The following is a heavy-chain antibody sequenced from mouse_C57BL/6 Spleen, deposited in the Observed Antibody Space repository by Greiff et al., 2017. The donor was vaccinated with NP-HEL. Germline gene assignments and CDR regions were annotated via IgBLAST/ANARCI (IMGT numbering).Heavy chain of an antibody. CDR2: ISSGRSTI. CDR1: GFTFSDYG. V-gene: IGHV5-17*01. J-gene: IGHJ2*01. CDR3: ARRCYYVDY. Sequence: EVQRVESGGGLVKPGGSLKLSCAASGFTFSDYGMHWVRQAPEKGLEWVAYISSGRSTIYYADTVTGRFTLSSDHAQNTLFLQMTSLMSDDTAMYYCARRCYYVDYWGQGTTLTVAS.